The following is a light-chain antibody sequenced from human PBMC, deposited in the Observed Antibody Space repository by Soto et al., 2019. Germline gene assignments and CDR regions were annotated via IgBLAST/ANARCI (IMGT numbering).Light chain of an antibody. CDR1: QTIYSW. CDR2: KAS. CDR3: QQYNRYSWT. V-gene: IGKV1-5*03. Sequence: DIQMTQSPSTLSASVGDRVIITCRASQTIYSWLAWYQQKPGKAPKLLIYKASSLESGAPPRFSGSGSGTEYTLTISSLQPDDSATSYCQQYNRYSWTFGQGTKVEIK. J-gene: IGKJ1*01.